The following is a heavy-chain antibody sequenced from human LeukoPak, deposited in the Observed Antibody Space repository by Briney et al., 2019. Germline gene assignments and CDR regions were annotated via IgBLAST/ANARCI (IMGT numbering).Heavy chain of an antibody. D-gene: IGHD1-26*01. V-gene: IGHV5-51*01. J-gene: IGHJ4*02. CDR3: TRDWELGY. Sequence: GESLKISCRASGYSFTNYWIGWVRQMPGKGLGWMGIIYPGDSNTRYSPSFQGQVTISADKSINTAYLQWSSLRTSDTAMYYCTRDWELGYWGQGTLVTVSS. CDR2: IYPGDSNT. CDR1: GYSFTNYW.